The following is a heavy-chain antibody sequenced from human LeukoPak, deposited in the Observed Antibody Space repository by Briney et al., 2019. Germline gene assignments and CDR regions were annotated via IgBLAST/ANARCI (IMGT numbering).Heavy chain of an antibody. V-gene: IGHV1-69*04. D-gene: IGHD3-22*01. CDR3: ARSTYYYDSSGYYGP. CDR1: GGTFSSYA. J-gene: IGHJ5*02. CDR2: IIPILGIA. Sequence: SVKVSCKASGGTFSSYAISWVRQAPGQGLEWMGRIIPILGIANYAQKFQGRVTITADKSTSTAYMELRSLRSDDTAVYYCARSTYYYDSSGYYGPWGQGTLVTVSS.